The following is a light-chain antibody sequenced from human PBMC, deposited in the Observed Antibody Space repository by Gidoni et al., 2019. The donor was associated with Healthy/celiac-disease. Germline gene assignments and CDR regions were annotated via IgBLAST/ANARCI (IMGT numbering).Light chain of an antibody. J-gene: IGLJ2*01. CDR2: GNS. Sequence: VTISCTGSSSNIGAGYDVHWYQQLPGTAPKLLIYGNSNRPSGVPDRFSGSKSGTSASLAITGLQAEDEADYYCQSYDSSLSGSVFGGGTKLTVL. V-gene: IGLV1-40*01. CDR1: SSNIGAGYD. CDR3: QSYDSSLSGSV.